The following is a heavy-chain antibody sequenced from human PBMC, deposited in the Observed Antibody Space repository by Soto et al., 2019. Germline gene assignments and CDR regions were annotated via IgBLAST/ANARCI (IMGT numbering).Heavy chain of an antibody. V-gene: IGHV4-34*01. CDR1: GGSFSGYY. Sequence: PSETLSLTCAVYGGSFSGYYWGWIRQPPGKGLEWIGEINHSGSTNYNPSLKSRVTISVDTSKNQFSLKLSSVTAADTAVYYCADEPHSRQQQLVPGYYYYGMDVWGQGTTVTVSS. CDR3: ADEPHSRQQQLVPGYYYYGMDV. D-gene: IGHD6-13*01. CDR2: INHSGST. J-gene: IGHJ6*02.